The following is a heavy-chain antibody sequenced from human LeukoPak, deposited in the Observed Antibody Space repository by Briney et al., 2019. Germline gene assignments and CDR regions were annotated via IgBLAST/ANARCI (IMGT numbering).Heavy chain of an antibody. CDR1: GYTFSDYD. D-gene: IGHD2-21*01. CDR2: MNPTSGDT. J-gene: IGHJ6*03. V-gene: IGHV1-8*01. CDR3: ARVVMKAVYYYYMDV. Sequence: GASVKVSCKATGYTFSDYDVNWVRQAPGQGLEWMGWMNPTSGDTGYAQKFQGRVTMTRSMSKNTAYMELSRLRSEDTAVYFCARVVMKAVYYYYMDVWGKGTT.